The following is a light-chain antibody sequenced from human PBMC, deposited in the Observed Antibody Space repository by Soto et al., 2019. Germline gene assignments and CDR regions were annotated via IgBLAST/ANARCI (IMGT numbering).Light chain of an antibody. J-gene: IGLJ2*01. CDR2: SDD. CDR3: AAWDDSLNGLV. CDR1: SSNIGNNA. Sequence: QSVLTQPPSVSGAPRQRVTISCSGSSSNIGNNAVNWYQQLPGKAPKLLIYSDDLLPSGVSDRFSGSKSGTSASLAISGLQSEDEADYYCAAWDDSLNGLVFGGGTKLTVL. V-gene: IGLV1-36*01.